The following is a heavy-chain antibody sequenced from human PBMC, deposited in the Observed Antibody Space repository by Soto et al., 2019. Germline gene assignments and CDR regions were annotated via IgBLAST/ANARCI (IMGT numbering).Heavy chain of an antibody. V-gene: IGHV3-30*18. J-gene: IGHJ4*02. CDR2: ISYDGSNK. CDR3: AKGAYAVVAASYFDY. D-gene: IGHD2-15*01. Sequence: QVQLVESGGGVVQPGRSLRLSCAASGFTFSSYGIHWVRQAPGKGLEWVAVISYDGSNKYYADSVKGRFTISRDNSKNTLYLQMNSRRAEDTAVYYCAKGAYAVVAASYFDYWGQGALVTVSS. CDR1: GFTFSSYG.